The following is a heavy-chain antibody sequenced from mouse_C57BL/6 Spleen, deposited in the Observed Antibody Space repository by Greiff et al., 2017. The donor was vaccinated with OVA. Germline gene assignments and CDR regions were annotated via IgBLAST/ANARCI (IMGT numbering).Heavy chain of an antibody. Sequence: EVKLVESGGGLVKPGGSLKLSCAASGFTFSDYGMHWVRQAPEKGLEWVAYISSGSSTIYYADTVKGRFTISRDNAKNTLFLQMTSLRSEDTAMYYCAREYNLVFDYWGQGTTLTVSS. J-gene: IGHJ2*01. V-gene: IGHV5-17*01. CDR3: AREYNLVFDY. D-gene: IGHD1-3*01. CDR1: GFTFSDYG. CDR2: ISSGSSTI.